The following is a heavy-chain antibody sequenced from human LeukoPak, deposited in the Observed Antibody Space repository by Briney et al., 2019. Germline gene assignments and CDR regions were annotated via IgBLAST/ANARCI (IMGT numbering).Heavy chain of an antibody. CDR2: IYTSGST. V-gene: IGHV4-4*07. CDR3: ARVKHSSSSNGWFDP. Sequence: SETLSLTCTVSGVSISSYYWSWVRQPAGKGLEWVGRIYTSGSTNYNPSLKSRVTMSVDTSKNQFSLKLSSVTAADTAVYYCARVKHSSSSNGWFDPCGQGTLVTVSS. J-gene: IGHJ5*02. D-gene: IGHD6-6*01. CDR1: GVSISSYY.